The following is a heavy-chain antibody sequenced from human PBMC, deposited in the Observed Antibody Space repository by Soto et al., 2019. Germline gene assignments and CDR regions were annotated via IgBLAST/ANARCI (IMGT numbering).Heavy chain of an antibody. D-gene: IGHD2-21*02. CDR1: GGSINSEHYH. CDR3: VRKDDGGDRDYYGLDV. CDR2: IHYTGSI. Sequence: QVQLQESGPGLVRPSQTLSLTCTVSGGSINSEHYHWTWIRQAPGKGLEWIGYIHYTGSIRYNPSPQGRFTMSVDPSKNLFPLNLGSVTAANPAVFFCVRKDDGGDRDYYGLDVWGQGTTVTVSS. J-gene: IGHJ6*02. V-gene: IGHV4-30-4*01.